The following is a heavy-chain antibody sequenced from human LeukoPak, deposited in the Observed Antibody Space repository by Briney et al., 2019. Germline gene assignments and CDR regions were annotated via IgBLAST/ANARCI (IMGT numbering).Heavy chain of an antibody. V-gene: IGHV4-4*07. CDR2: IYTSGST. D-gene: IGHD3-16*01. CDR3: ARGFYVWGSSYYFDY. CDR1: GGSISSYY. Sequence: PSETLSLTCTVSGGSISSYYWSWIRQPAGKGLEWIGRIYTSGSTNYNPSLKSRVTMSVDTSKNQFSLKLSSVTAADTAVYYCARGFYVWGSSYYFDYWGQGTLVTVSS. J-gene: IGHJ4*02.